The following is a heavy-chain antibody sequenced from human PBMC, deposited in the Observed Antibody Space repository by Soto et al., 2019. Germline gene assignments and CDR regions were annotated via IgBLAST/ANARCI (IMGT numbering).Heavy chain of an antibody. CDR3: AKDMVGWYYYGSGNYYYYYYMDV. D-gene: IGHD3-10*01. J-gene: IGHJ6*03. V-gene: IGHV3-9*01. CDR2: ISWNSGSI. CDR1: GFTFDDYA. Sequence: EVQLVESGGGLVQPGRSLRLSCAASGFTFDDYAMHWVRQAPGKGLEWVSGISWNSGSIGYADSVKGRFTISRDNAKNSLYLQMNSLRAEDTALYYCAKDMVGWYYYGSGNYYYYYYMDVLGKGTTVTGSS.